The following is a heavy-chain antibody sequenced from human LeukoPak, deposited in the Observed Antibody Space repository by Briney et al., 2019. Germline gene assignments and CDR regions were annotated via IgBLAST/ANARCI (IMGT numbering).Heavy chain of an antibody. V-gene: IGHV3-21*01. J-gene: IGHJ6*04. CDR2: ISSSSSYI. Sequence: GSLRLSCAASGFTFSSYSMNWVRQAPGKGLEWVSSISSSSSYIYYADSVKGRFTISRDNAKNSLYLQMNSLRAEDTAVYYCARGLLWFGESTPDYGMDVWGKGTTVTVSS. CDR1: GFTFSSYS. CDR3: ARGLLWFGESTPDYGMDV. D-gene: IGHD3-10*01.